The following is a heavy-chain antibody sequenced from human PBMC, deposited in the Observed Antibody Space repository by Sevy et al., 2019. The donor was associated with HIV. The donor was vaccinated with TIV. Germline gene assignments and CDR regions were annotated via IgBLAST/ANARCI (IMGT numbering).Heavy chain of an antibody. CDR1: GFSFRTYA. V-gene: IGHV3-33*06. D-gene: IGHD1-26*01. CDR3: VKDVGVGSTRRYADY. Sequence: GGSLRLSCAASGFSFRTYAMHWVRQAPGKGLEWVAGIWYDGSNENHGDSVKGRLTISRDNSKNTLYLQMNSLRAEDKAVYYCVKDVGVGSTRRYADYWGQGTLVTVSS. J-gene: IGHJ4*02. CDR2: IWYDGSNE.